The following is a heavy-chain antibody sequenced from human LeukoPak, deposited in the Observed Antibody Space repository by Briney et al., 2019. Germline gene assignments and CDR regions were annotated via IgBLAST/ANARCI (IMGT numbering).Heavy chain of an antibody. CDR1: GGTFSSYA. Sequence: SVKVSCKASGGTFSSYAISWVRQAPGQGLEWMGGIIPIFGTANYAQKFQGRVTITADESTSTAYMELSSLRSEDTAVYYCARDTRGGRFLEWFEFDYWGQGTLVTVSS. V-gene: IGHV1-69*01. CDR2: IIPIFGTA. D-gene: IGHD3-3*01. CDR3: ARDTRGGRFLEWFEFDY. J-gene: IGHJ4*02.